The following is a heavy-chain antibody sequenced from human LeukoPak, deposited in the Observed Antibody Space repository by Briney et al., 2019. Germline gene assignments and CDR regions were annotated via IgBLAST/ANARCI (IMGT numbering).Heavy chain of an antibody. CDR3: ARGSTATAMYIDY. D-gene: IGHD5-18*01. CDR2: IYYSGST. CDR1: GDSISSYY. Sequence: TSETLSLTCTVSGDSISSYYWSWIRQPPGKGLGWIGYIYYSGSTNYNPSLKSRVTISVDMSKNQFSLKLSSVTAADTAVYYCARGSTATAMYIDYWGQGTLVTVSS. V-gene: IGHV4-59*01. J-gene: IGHJ4*02.